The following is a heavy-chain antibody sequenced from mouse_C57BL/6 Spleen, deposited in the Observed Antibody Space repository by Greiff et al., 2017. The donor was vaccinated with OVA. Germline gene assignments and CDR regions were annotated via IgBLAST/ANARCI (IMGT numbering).Heavy chain of an antibody. V-gene: IGHV1-55*01. D-gene: IGHD1-1*01. CDR2: IYPGSGST. Sequence: QVQLKQPGAELVKPGASVKMSCKASGYTFTSYWITWVKQRPGQGLEWIGDIYPGSGSTNYNEKFKSKATLTVDTSSSTAYMQLSSLTSEDSAVYYCARSTVVDPYAMDYWGQGTSVTVSS. CDR1: GYTFTSYW. CDR3: ARSTVVDPYAMDY. J-gene: IGHJ4*01.